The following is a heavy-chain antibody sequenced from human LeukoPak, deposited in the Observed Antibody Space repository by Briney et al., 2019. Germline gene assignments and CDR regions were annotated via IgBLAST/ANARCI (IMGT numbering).Heavy chain of an antibody. J-gene: IGHJ4*02. Sequence: SETLSLTCTVSGGSISSSSYYWGWIRQPPGTGLEWIGEIYHSGSTNYNPSLKSRVTISVDKSKNQFSLKLTSVTAADTAVYYCASGQTYLDYWGQGALVTVSS. CDR2: IYHSGST. D-gene: IGHD3-10*01. CDR1: GGSISSSSYY. CDR3: ASGQTYLDY. V-gene: IGHV4-39*07.